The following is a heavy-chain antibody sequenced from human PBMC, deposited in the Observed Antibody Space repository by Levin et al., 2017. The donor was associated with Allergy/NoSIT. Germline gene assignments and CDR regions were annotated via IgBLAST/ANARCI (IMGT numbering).Heavy chain of an antibody. Sequence: GSLRLSCTVSGGSVSSGSYYWSWIRQPPGKGLEWIGYIYYSGSTNYNPSLKSRVTISVDTSKNQFSLKLSSVTAADTAVYYCARGGTYDYLLLWYFDLWGRGTLVTVSS. D-gene: IGHD4-11*01. CDR2: IYYSGST. J-gene: IGHJ2*01. CDR1: GGSVSSGSYY. CDR3: ARGGTYDYLLLWYFDL. V-gene: IGHV4-61*01.